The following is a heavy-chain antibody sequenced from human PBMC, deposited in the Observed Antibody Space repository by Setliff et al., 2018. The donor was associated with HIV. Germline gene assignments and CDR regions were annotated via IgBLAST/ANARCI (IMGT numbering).Heavy chain of an antibody. CDR3: ARRIDNSGSFPDKNWFDT. CDR2: IFTSGST. Sequence: SETLSLTCTVSGGSISSYCWNWIRQPPGGGLEWVGFIFTSGSTKYNPSLQSRVTMSIDTSKNQFSLKLPSVTAADTAVYYCARRIDNSGSFPDKNWFDTWGRGSLVTVSS. V-gene: IGHV4-4*09. J-gene: IGHJ5*02. D-gene: IGHD3-10*01. CDR1: GGSISSYC.